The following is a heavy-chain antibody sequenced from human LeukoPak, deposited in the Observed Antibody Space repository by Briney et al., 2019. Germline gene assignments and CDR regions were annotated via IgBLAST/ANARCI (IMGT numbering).Heavy chain of an antibody. J-gene: IGHJ5*02. CDR1: GFTMSSLH. CDR2: MRSVGSTI. CDR3: ATVSRDGFNHNWYDL. V-gene: IGHV3-48*03. D-gene: IGHD5-24*01. Sequence: GGSLRLSCVASGFTMSSLHMAWVRQAPGKGLEWVSYMRSVGSTIHYADSVKGRFTISRDDAKNSLYLQMNRLRDEDTAFYYCATVSRDGFNHNWYDLWGQGTLVTVSS.